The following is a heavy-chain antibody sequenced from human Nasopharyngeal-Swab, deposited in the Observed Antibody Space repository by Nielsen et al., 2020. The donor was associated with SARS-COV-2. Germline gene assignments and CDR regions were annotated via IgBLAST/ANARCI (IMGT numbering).Heavy chain of an antibody. D-gene: IGHD5-24*01. J-gene: IGHJ4*02. CDR3: ARERRDGYNSVCYFDY. Sequence: WLREPRGGGVVWIEYNYYSGSTNYNRSLKSRVTISVDTSKNQFSLKLSSVTAADTAVYYWARERRDGYNSVCYFDYWGQGTLVTVSS. CDR2: NYYSGST. V-gene: IGHV4-59*01.